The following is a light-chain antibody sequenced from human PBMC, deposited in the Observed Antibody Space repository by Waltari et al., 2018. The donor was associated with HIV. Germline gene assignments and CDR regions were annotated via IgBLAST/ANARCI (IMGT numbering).Light chain of an antibody. CDR3: ATWDDSLSSWL. Sequence: QSVLTQPPSASGTPGQRDTISCSGSSSNGVPNYANWYKQLPGTAPALVIYHKIPRPLGVPDRFSGSKSGTSASLAISGLRSEDEADYYCATWDDSLSSWLFGGGTRLSVL. CDR1: SSNGVPNY. V-gene: IGLV1-47*01. CDR2: HKI. J-gene: IGLJ3*02.